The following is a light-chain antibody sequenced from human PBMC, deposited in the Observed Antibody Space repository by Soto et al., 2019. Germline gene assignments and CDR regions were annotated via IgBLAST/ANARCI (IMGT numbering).Light chain of an antibody. CDR3: QQYAGSPET. CDR2: GAS. J-gene: IGKJ1*01. V-gene: IGKV3-20*01. CDR1: QSVGGSS. Sequence: EIVLTQSPGTLSLSPGERATLSCRASQSVGGSSLAWYQQKPGQAPRLLIYGASSRATGIPGRFFGSGSGTDFTLTISRLEPEDFAVYFCQQYAGSPETFGQGTKVDIK.